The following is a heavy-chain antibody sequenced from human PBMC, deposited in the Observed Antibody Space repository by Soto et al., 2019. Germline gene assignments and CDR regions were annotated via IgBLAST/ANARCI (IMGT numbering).Heavy chain of an antibody. J-gene: IGHJ4*02. Sequence: SETLSLTCTVPGDSNHSFYWAWIRQPPGKGLEWIGHISYTGTANYNPSLESRVTVSIDTSKNQFSLRLRSVTAADTAIYYCAALYNTSPFFDSWGQGTLVTVSS. CDR1: GDSNHSFY. V-gene: IGHV4-59*01. CDR2: ISYTGTA. CDR3: AALYNTSPFFDS. D-gene: IGHD1-20*01.